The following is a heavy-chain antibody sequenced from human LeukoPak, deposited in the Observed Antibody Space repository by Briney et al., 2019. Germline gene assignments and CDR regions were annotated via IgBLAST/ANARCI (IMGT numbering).Heavy chain of an antibody. J-gene: IGHJ4*02. D-gene: IGHD2-2*01. CDR1: GGSISSYY. CDR2: IYYSGST. V-gene: IGHV4-59*01. CDR3: AREENAVFDY. Sequence: PSETLSLTCTVSGGSISSYYWSWIRQPPGKGLEWVGNIYYSGSTNYYPSLKSRVTISVDKSKNQFSLKLSSVTAADTAVYYCAREENAVFDYWGQGTLVTVSS.